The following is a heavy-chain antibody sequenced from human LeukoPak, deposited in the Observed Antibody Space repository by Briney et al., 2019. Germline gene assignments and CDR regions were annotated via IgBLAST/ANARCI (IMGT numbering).Heavy chain of an antibody. J-gene: IGHJ6*02. D-gene: IGHD1-14*01. CDR2: IYSGGST. CDR3: ARVMPEDYGMDV. V-gene: IGHV3-53*01. Sequence: GGSLRLSCAASGFTVSSNYMSWVRQAPGKGLEWVSVIYSGGSTYYADSVKGRFTISRDNSKNTLYLQMNSLRAEDTAVYYCARVMPEDYGMDVWGQGTTVTVSS. CDR1: GFTVSSNY.